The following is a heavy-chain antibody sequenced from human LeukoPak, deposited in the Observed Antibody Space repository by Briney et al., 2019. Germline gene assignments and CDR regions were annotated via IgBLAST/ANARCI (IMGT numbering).Heavy chain of an antibody. CDR1: GVTFSSYW. V-gene: IGHV3-74*01. CDR3: ARRGIVGVTPNDYYAIFV. J-gene: IGHJ6*02. D-gene: IGHD1-26*01. Sequence: KPGGSLRLSCAASGVTFSSYWMIWVRQAPGKGLVWVSRITGDGSSTTYADSVKGRFTISRDNAKNTLYLQMNSLRAEDTAVYYCARRGIVGVTPNDYYAIFVSGQGTTVTVSS. CDR2: ITGDGSST.